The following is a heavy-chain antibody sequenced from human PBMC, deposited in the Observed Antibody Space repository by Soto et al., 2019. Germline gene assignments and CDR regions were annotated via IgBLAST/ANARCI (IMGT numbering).Heavy chain of an antibody. D-gene: IGHD3-10*01. CDR1: GYTFTGYY. V-gene: IGHV1-2*04. J-gene: IGHJ6*02. CDR2: INPNSGGT. CDR3: ARGKGGRYYYGSGSYYKSAYPTAYGMDV. Sequence: ASVKVSCKASGYTFTGYYMHWVRQAPGQGLEWMGWINPNSGGTNYAQKFQGWVTMTRDTSISTAYMELSRLRSDDTAVYYCARGKGGRYYYGSGSYYKSAYPTAYGMDVWGQGTTVTVSS.